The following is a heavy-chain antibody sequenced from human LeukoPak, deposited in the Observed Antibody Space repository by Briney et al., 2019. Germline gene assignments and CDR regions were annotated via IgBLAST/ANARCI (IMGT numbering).Heavy chain of an antibody. CDR1: GYTFTSYY. D-gene: IGHD4-17*01. CDR2: IDPSGGST. CDR3: ARDDYGDYAWFDP. J-gene: IGHJ5*02. V-gene: IGHV1-46*01. Sequence: ASVKVSCKASGYTFTSYYMHWVRQAPGQGLEWMGIIDPSGGSTSYAQKFQGRVTMTRDTSTSTVYMELSSLRSEDTAVYYCARDDYGDYAWFDPWGQGTLVTVSS.